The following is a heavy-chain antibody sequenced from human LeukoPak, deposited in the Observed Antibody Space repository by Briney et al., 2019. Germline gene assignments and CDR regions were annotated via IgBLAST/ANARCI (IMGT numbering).Heavy chain of an antibody. Sequence: GRSLRLSCPASGFTFSSYGMHWVRQAPGKGLEWVAVISYDGSNKYYADSVKGRFTISRDNSKNTLYLQMNSLRAEDTAVYYCAKEYSTLFDYWGQGTLVTVSS. V-gene: IGHV3-30*18. CDR3: AKEYSTLFDY. CDR1: GFTFSSYG. J-gene: IGHJ4*02. CDR2: ISYDGSNK. D-gene: IGHD6-13*01.